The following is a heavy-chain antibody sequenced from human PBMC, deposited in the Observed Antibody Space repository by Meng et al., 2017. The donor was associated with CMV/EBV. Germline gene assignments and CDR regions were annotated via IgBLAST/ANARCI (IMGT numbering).Heavy chain of an antibody. CDR1: GGSFSGYY. V-gene: IGHV4-34*01. J-gene: IGHJ6*02. CDR3: ARPPTYYYYGMDV. CDR2: INHSGST. D-gene: IGHD4-11*01. Sequence: GSLRLSCAVYGGSFSGYYWSWIRQPPGKGLEWIGEINHSGSTNYNPSLKSRVTISVDTSKNQFSLKLSSVTAADTAVYYCARPPTYYYYGMDVWGQGTTVTVSS.